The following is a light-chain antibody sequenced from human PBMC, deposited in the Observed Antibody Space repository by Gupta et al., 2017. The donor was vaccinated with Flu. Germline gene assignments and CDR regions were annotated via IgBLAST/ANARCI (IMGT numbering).Light chain of an antibody. CDR1: QSGCDGVNNENY. CDR2: WAS. Sequence: SLGERATISCWSSQSGCDGVNNENYLAWYQQRPGQPPRVLIYWASRRRSGVPDRFSGSGSGTDFTLTISNLRAEDAAVYYCQQEDSAPYTFGQGTRLEIK. J-gene: IGKJ2*01. CDR3: QQEDSAPYT. V-gene: IGKV4-1*01.